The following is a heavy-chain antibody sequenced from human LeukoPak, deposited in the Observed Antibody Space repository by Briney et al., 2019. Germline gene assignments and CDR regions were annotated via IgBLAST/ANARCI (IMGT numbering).Heavy chain of an antibody. CDR2: ISYDGSNK. D-gene: IGHD5/OR15-5a*01. CDR1: GFTFSSYA. V-gene: IGHV3-30*18. J-gene: IGHJ4*02. CDR3: AKDLSD. Sequence: GGSLRLSCAASGFTFSSYAMSWVRQAPGKGLEWVAVISYDGSNKYYADSVKGRFTISRDNSKNTLYLQMNSLRAEDTAVYYCAKDLSDWGQGTLVTVSS.